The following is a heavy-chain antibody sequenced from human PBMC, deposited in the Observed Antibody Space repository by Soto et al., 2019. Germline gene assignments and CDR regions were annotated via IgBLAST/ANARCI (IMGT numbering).Heavy chain of an antibody. CDR1: GFTFPDYG. CDR2: IRSRPYGGTT. CDR3: TKKFDYGDYPFYFDY. V-gene: IGHV3-49*03. Sequence: EVQLVESGGGLIQPGRSLRLSCTASGFTFPDYGVSWFRQAPGKGPEWLGFIRSRPYGGTTEYAASVEGRFTISRDNSEGIAYLQMNSLKTEDTAVYYCTKKFDYGDYPFYFDYWGQGTLVTVSS. J-gene: IGHJ4*02. D-gene: IGHD4-17*01.